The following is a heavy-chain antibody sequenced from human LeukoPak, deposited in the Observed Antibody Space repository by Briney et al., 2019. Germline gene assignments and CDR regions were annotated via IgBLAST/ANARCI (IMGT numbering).Heavy chain of an antibody. CDR2: ISSDGSST. V-gene: IGHV3-74*01. Sequence: QPGVSLRLSCAASGFSISSFWMSCVRQPPGKGLVWVSRISSDGSSTSYEDAVKSRFTTSRDNAKNTLYLQMNSLRAEDTAVYYCARGYCTGTSCFAGLFDYWGQGILVTVSS. D-gene: IGHD2-2*01. J-gene: IGHJ4*02. CDR3: ARGYCTGTSCFAGLFDY. CDR1: GFSISSFW.